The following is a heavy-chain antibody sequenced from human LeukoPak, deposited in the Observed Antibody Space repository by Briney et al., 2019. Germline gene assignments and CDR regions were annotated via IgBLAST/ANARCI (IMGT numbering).Heavy chain of an antibody. CDR3: ARRLGTVGATLDY. CDR1: GGSISSSTDY. CDR2: FYYGGNT. Sequence: PSETLSLTCTVSGGSISSSTDYWGWIRQPPGKGLEWIGSFYYGGNTYLNSSLKSRLTISVDTSKNQFSLKLSSVTASDTAVYYCARRLGTVGATLDYWGQGTLVTDSS. J-gene: IGHJ4*02. V-gene: IGHV4-39*01. D-gene: IGHD1-26*01.